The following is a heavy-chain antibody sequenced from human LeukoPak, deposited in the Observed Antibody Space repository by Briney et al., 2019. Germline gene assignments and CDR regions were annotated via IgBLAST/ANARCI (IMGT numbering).Heavy chain of an antibody. D-gene: IGHD3-22*01. V-gene: IGHV1-2*02. CDR2: INPNSGGT. Sequence: ASVKVSCKASGYTFTGYYMHWVRQDPRQGLEWMGWINPNSGGTNYAQKFQGRVTMTRDTSISTAYMELSRLRSDDTAVYYCARVLGIVEDAFDIWGQGTMVTVSS. CDR1: GYTFTGYY. J-gene: IGHJ3*02. CDR3: ARVLGIVEDAFDI.